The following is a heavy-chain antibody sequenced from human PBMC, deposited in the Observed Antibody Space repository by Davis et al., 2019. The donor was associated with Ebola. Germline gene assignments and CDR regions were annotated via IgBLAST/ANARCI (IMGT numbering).Heavy chain of an antibody. CDR1: GGSLSSDTSS. V-gene: IGHV4-30-2*01. CDR3: ARGHNEGVDY. J-gene: IGHJ4*02. Sequence: SETLSLTCAVSGGSLSSDTSSWSWIRQPPGKGLEWIGYIYHSGSTYYNPSLKSRVTISVDRSKNQFSLKLSSVTAADTAVYYCARGHNEGVDYWGQGTLVTVSS. CDR2: IYHSGST. D-gene: IGHD1-1*01.